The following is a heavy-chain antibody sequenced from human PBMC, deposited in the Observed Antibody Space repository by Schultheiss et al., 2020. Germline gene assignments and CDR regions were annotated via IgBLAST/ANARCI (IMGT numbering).Heavy chain of an antibody. CDR1: GFIFSPYG. V-gene: IGHV3-33*05. D-gene: IGHD2-2*01. J-gene: IGHJ4*02. Sequence: GGSLRLSCAASGFIFSPYGMHWARQAPGKGLEWVAVISSDGTKQYYADSVKGRFTISRDNSKNTLYLQMSSLRAEDTAVYYCLRDCSTSSCYWCQGTLVTVSS. CDR2: ISSDGTKQ. CDR3: LRDCSTSSCY.